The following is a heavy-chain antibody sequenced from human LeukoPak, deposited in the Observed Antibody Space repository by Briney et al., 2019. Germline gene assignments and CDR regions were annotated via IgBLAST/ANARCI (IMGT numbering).Heavy chain of an antibody. CDR2: INAGNGNT. CDR1: GYSFSTYT. CDR3: ARDRLHAAHFDY. V-gene: IGHV1-3*01. D-gene: IGHD2-15*01. J-gene: IGHJ4*02. Sequence: ASVKVSCKASGYSFSTYTMNWVRQAPGQRLEWMGWINAGNGNTKYSQKFQGRVTITRDTSTSTVYMELSSLRSADTAVYYCARDRLHAAHFDYWGQGTLVTVSS.